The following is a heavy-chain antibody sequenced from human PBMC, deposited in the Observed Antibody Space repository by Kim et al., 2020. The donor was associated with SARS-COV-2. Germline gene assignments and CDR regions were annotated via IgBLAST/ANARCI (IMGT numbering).Heavy chain of an antibody. CDR3: ARGYTIFGVDGVDY. V-gene: IGHV3-30*03. D-gene: IGHD3-3*01. CDR1: GFTFSSYG. CDR2: ISYDGSNK. Sequence: GGSLRLSCAASGFTFSSYGMHWVRQAPGKGLEWVAVISYDGSNKYYADSVKGRFTISRDNSKNTLYLQMNSLRVEDTAVYYCARGYTIFGVDGVDYWGQGTPVSVSS. J-gene: IGHJ4*02.